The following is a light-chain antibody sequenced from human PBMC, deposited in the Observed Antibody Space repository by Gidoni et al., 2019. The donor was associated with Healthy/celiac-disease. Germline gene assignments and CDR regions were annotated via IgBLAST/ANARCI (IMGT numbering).Light chain of an antibody. V-gene: IGLV2-14*03. J-gene: IGLJ3*02. CDR2: DVS. CDR3: NSYTTSSTLV. Sequence: QSALTQPASVSGSPGQSLTISCTGTSSHVGGYNYVPWYQQHPGKAPKLIIYDVSNRPSGVSNRFSGAKSGNTASLTISGLQAEDEADYYCNSYTTSSTLVFGGGTKLTVL. CDR1: SSHVGGYNY.